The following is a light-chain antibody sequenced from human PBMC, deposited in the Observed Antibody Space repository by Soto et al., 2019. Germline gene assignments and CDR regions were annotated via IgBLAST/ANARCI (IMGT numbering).Light chain of an antibody. CDR3: CSYAGSSTFLYV. Sequence: QSALNQPASVSGSPGQSITISCTGTSSDVGCYNLVSWYQQHPGKAPKLMIYEGSKRPSGVSNRFSGSKSGNSASLTISGLQAEDEADYYCCSYAGSSTFLYVFGTGTKRTVL. CDR1: SSDVGCYNL. CDR2: EGS. V-gene: IGLV2-23*03. J-gene: IGLJ1*01.